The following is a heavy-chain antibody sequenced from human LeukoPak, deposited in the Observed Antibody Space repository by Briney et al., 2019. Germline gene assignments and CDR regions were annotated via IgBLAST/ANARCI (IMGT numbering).Heavy chain of an antibody. Sequence: ASVKISCKASGGTFSSYAISWVRQAPGQGLEWMGWMNPNSGNTGYAQKFQGRVTITRNTSISTAYMELSSLRSEDTAVYYCARGGSYYDFWSGYYTYYYYYMDVWGKGTTVTVSS. D-gene: IGHD3-3*01. V-gene: IGHV1-8*03. CDR3: ARGGSYYDFWSGYYTYYYYYMDV. CDR2: MNPNSGNT. CDR1: GGTFSSYA. J-gene: IGHJ6*03.